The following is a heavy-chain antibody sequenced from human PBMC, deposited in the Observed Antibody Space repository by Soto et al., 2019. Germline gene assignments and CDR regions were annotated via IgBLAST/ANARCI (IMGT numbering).Heavy chain of an antibody. Sequence: VQLVASGGGLVKPGGSLRLSCAASGFTFSNAWMSWVRKAPGKGLEWVGRIKSKTDGGTTDYAAPVKGRFTISRDDSKNTLYLQMNSLKTEDTDVYYCTTEAGDFWSGWTFDYCGQGTLVTVSS. CDR2: IKSKTDGGTT. CDR3: TTEAGDFWSGWTFDY. CDR1: GFTFSNAW. D-gene: IGHD3-3*01. V-gene: IGHV3-15*05. J-gene: IGHJ4*02.